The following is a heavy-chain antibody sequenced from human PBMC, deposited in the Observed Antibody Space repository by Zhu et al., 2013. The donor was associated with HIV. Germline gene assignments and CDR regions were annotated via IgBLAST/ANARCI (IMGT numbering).Heavy chain of an antibody. D-gene: IGHD3-16*01. J-gene: IGHJ4*02. CDR2: INKSGRT. Sequence: VQLQESGPGLVKPSETLSLNCTVSGGSISSGAYYWSWLRQLPGKGLEWIGYINKSGRTYFSPSFKSRVIISVTTDNQFSLRLSSVTAADTAVYHCATKGDGLSYFDRWGQGTLVTVSP. CDR3: ATKGDGLSYFDR. V-gene: IGHV4-31*03. CDR1: GGSISSGAYY.